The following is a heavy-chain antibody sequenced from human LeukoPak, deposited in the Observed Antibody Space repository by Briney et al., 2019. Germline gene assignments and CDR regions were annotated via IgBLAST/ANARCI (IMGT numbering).Heavy chain of an antibody. CDR1: GYTFTDYY. J-gene: IGHJ3*02. V-gene: IGHV1-2*02. Sequence: ASVKVSCNASGYTFTDYYIHWVRQAPGQGLEWMGWINPYSGGTNYAQKFQGRVTMTRDASISTVYMELNRLTSDDTAFYYCARGRYNWNDGVDAFDIWGQGTMVTVSS. D-gene: IGHD1-1*01. CDR2: INPYSGGT. CDR3: ARGRYNWNDGVDAFDI.